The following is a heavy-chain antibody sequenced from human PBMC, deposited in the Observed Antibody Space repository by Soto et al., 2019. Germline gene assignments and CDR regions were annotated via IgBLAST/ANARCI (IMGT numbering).Heavy chain of an antibody. D-gene: IGHD3-10*01. Sequence: LLRSXAPSVFTFSENCIHWFLQSPGKGLEWVAVISNDGNKEYYSDSVKGRLTISRENSKNTANVEMHSLRHDDKAMYYCAKDWSGGSYLIDNWGQGALVTVSS. CDR2: ISNDGNKE. V-gene: IGHV3-30*18. J-gene: IGHJ4*02. CDR1: VFTFSENC. CDR3: AKDWSGGSYLIDN.